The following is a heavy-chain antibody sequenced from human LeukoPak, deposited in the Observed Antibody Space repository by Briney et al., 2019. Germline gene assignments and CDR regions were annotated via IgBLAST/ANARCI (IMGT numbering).Heavy chain of an antibody. CDR3: AGGGRLRWLQLQDAFDI. CDR2: INQDGTEK. Sequence: PGGSLRLSCAASGFTFSSYSMNWVRQLPGKGLEWVANINQDGTEKYYVDSVKGRFTISRDNAKNSLDLQMNSLRAEDTAVYYCAGGGRLRWLQLQDAFDIWGQGTMVTVSS. J-gene: IGHJ3*02. V-gene: IGHV3-7*01. D-gene: IGHD5-24*01. CDR1: GFTFSSYS.